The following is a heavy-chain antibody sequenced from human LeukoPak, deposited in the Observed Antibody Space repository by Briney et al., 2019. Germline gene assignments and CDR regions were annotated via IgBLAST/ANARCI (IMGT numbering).Heavy chain of an antibody. CDR1: GYTFTGYY. CDR2: INPNNGGT. V-gene: IGHV1-2*02. J-gene: IGHJ4*02. D-gene: IGHD5-18*01. Sequence: ASVKVSCKASGYTFTGYYMHWVRQAPGQGLEWMGWINPNNGGTNCAQKFQGSITMTRDTSISTAYMELSRLKSDDTVVYYCARTHKGYSYGIDYWGQGTLVTVSS. CDR3: ARTHKGYSYGIDY.